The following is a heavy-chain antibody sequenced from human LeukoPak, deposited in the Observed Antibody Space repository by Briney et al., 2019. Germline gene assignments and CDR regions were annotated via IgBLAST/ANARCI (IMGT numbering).Heavy chain of an antibody. CDR3: ARDSSILARYYFDY. J-gene: IGHJ4*02. CDR1: GFTFSSYS. Sequence: GGSLRLSCAASGFTFSSYSMNWVRQAPGKGLEWVSSITSSSSYIYYADSVKGRFTISRDNAKNSLYLQMNSLRAEDTAVYYSARDSSILARYYFDYWGQGTLVTVSS. CDR2: ITSSSSYI. D-gene: IGHD2-15*01. V-gene: IGHV3-21*06.